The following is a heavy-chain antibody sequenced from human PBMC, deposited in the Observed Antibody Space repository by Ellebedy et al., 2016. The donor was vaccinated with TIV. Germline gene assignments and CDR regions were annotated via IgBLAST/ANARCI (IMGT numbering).Heavy chain of an antibody. D-gene: IGHD3-16*02. Sequence: GESLKISCAASGFTFSSYAMHWVRQAPGKGLEWVAVISYDGSNKYYADSVKGRFTISRDNSKNTLYLQMNSLRAEDTAVYYCARDLRFGGVIVIKGGMDVWGQGTTVTVSS. J-gene: IGHJ6*02. CDR1: GFTFSSYA. CDR3: ARDLRFGGVIVIKGGMDV. V-gene: IGHV3-30-3*01. CDR2: ISYDGSNK.